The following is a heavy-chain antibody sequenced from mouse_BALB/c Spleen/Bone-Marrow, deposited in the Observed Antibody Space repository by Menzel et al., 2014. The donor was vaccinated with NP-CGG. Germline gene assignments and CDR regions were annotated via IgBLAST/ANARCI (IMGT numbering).Heavy chain of an antibody. Sequence: VKLQESGPGLVRPSQSLSITCTVSGFSLTTYGVHWVRQSPGKGLEWLGVIWSGGSTDYNAAFISRLSISKDNSKNQVFFKMNSLQANDTAIYYCARNHRGYDSDYWGQGTTLTVSS. CDR2: IWSGGST. CDR1: GFSLTTYG. J-gene: IGHJ2*01. D-gene: IGHD3-1*01. CDR3: ARNHRGYDSDY. V-gene: IGHV2-2*02.